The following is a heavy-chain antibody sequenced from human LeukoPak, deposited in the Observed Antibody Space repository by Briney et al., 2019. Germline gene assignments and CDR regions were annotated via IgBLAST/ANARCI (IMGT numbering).Heavy chain of an antibody. CDR2: IYYSGST. CDR3: ARALRGYYDTSGYSLDY. CDR1: GGSISSYY. Sequence: SETLSLTCTVSGGSISSYYWSWIRQPPGKGLEWIGYIYYSGSTNYNPSLKSRVTISVDTSKNQFSLKLSSVTAADTAVYYCARALRGYYDTSGYSLDYWGQGTLVTVSS. D-gene: IGHD3-22*01. V-gene: IGHV4-59*01. J-gene: IGHJ4*02.